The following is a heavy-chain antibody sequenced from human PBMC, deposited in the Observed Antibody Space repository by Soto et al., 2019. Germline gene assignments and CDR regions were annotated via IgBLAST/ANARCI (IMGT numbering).Heavy chain of an antibody. D-gene: IGHD2-15*01. J-gene: IGHJ4*02. CDR3: AKDGYDIVVVVAATPVY. V-gene: IGHV3-23*01. CDR2: ISGSGGST. Sequence: GGSLRLSCAASGFTFSSYWMSWVRQAPGKGLEWVSAISGSGGSTYYADSVKGRFTISRDNSKNTLYLQMNSLRAEDTAVYYCAKDGYDIVVVVAATPVYWGQGTLVTVSS. CDR1: GFTFSSYW.